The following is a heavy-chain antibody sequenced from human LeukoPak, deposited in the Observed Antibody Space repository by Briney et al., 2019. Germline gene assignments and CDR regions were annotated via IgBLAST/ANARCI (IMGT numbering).Heavy chain of an antibody. D-gene: IGHD2-8*02. CDR1: GFTFTSYS. CDR2: ISNDGNTK. V-gene: IGHV3-48*02. Sequence: SGGSLRLSCAASGFTFTSYSMNWVRQTPGKGLEWVAYISNDGNTKFYADSVKGRFTISRDNAKNSLYLQMNSLRDEDTVVYYCATGYLALCTGCISFYFDYWGQGTLVTVSS. J-gene: IGHJ4*02. CDR3: ATGYLALCTGCISFYFDY.